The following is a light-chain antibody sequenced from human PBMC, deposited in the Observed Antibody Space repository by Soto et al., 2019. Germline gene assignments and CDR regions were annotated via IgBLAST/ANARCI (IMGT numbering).Light chain of an antibody. V-gene: IGKV4-1*01. CDR3: QQYSSVPFT. CDR1: QSVLYSSNNKNY. Sequence: DIVMTQSPDSLAVSLGERATINCKSSQSVLYSSNNKNYLVWYQQKPGQPPKLLIYWASIRQSGVPDRFSGSGSGTDFTLTINSVQAEDVAVYYCQQYSSVPFTFGPGTKVDIK. J-gene: IGKJ3*01. CDR2: WAS.